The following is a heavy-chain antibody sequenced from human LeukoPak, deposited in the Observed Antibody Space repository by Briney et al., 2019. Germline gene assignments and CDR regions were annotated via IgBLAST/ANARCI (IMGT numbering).Heavy chain of an antibody. CDR1: GYNFKTYA. V-gene: IGHV1-3*03. D-gene: IGHD1-26*01. J-gene: IGHJ3*02. CDR2: INPGNGNT. Sequence: ASVKVSCKASGYNFKTYAMNWVRQAPGQRLEWMGWINPGNGNTKYSQEFQGRVTITRDTSANTAYMELSSLRSEDMAVYYCAREGPRWELHSYAFDIWGQGTLVTVSS. CDR3: AREGPRWELHSYAFDI.